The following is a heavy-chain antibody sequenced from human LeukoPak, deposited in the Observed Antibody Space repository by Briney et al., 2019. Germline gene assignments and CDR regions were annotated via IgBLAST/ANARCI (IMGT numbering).Heavy chain of an antibody. CDR3: AREQQSVFDP. Sequence: SETLSLTCTVSGGSISSSSYYWNWIRQSPGKGLEWIGYVYYSGSTNYNPSLKSRVTISVDTSRNQFFLRLNSVTAADSAVYYCAREQQSVFDPWGQGTLVAVSS. J-gene: IGHJ5*01. CDR1: GGSISSSSYY. CDR2: VYYSGST. V-gene: IGHV4-61*01. D-gene: IGHD6-13*01.